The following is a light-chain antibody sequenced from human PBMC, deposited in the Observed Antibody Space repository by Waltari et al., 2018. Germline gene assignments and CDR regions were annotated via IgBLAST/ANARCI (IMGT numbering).Light chain of an antibody. J-gene: IGKJ2*01. Sequence: DFVMTHSPESLPVSLGDRATIICKSSQSLLFRSNSKNYLAWYQQKPGQPPKLLIYWASTRESGVPDRFSGSGSGTDFTLTISSLQAEDVAVYYCQQHYSTPPTFGQGTRLDI. V-gene: IGKV4-1*01. CDR1: QSLLFRSNSKNY. CDR2: WAS. CDR3: QQHYSTPPT.